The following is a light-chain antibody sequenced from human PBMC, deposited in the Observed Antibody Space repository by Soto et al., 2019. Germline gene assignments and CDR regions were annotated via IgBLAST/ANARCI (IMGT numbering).Light chain of an antibody. V-gene: IGLV1-44*01. CDR1: SSNVGSNT. CDR3: AAWDDILNVVV. CDR2: SNN. Sequence: QSVLTQPPSASGTPGQRVTISCSGSSSNVGSNTVNWYQQLPGTAPKLLIYSNNQRPSGVPDRFSGSKSGTSASLAISGLRSEDEADYYCAAWDDILNVVVFGGGTKVTVL. J-gene: IGLJ2*01.